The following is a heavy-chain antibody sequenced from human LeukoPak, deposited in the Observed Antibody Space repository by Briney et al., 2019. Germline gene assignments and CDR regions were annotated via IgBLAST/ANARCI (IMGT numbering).Heavy chain of an antibody. D-gene: IGHD1-26*01. CDR1: GYTFTRYE. CDR3: ARPLSRKSGCYSGY. Sequence: VTVSCMASGYTFTRYEVNWVRPATEQGVEWVGWMKPNSGNTGYAQKFRGRVTMTRKTSISTAYMDLRSLRSADTGVYNCARPLSRKSGCYSGYWGQGTLVTVSS. J-gene: IGHJ4*02. V-gene: IGHV1-8*01. CDR2: MKPNSGNT.